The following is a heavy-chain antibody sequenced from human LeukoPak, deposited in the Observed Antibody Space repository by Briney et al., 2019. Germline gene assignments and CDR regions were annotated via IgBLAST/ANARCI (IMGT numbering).Heavy chain of an antibody. V-gene: IGHV4-39*01. Sequence: SETLSLTCTVSGGSISSSSYYWGWIREPPGKGLEWIGSVYYSGSTYFNPSLKSRVSISVDTSKNQFSLNLSSVTAADTAVYYCARLRRSSGSYQEWGQGALVTVSS. CDR2: VYYSGST. J-gene: IGHJ4*02. CDR1: GGSISSSSYY. D-gene: IGHD1-26*01. CDR3: ARLRRSSGSYQE.